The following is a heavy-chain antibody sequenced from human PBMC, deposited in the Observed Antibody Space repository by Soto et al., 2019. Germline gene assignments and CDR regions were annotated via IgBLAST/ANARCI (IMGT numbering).Heavy chain of an antibody. CDR1: GFTFSNAW. D-gene: IGHD6-13*01. V-gene: IGHV3-15*01. CDR3: TTEAHSSSWHPLDY. J-gene: IGHJ4*02. CDR2: IKSKTDGGTT. Sequence: GGSLRLSCAASGFTFSNAWMSWVRQAPGKGLEWVGRIKSKTDGGTTDYAAPVKGRFTISRDDSKNTLYLQMNSLKTEDTAVYYCTTEAHSSSWHPLDYWGQGTLVTVSS.